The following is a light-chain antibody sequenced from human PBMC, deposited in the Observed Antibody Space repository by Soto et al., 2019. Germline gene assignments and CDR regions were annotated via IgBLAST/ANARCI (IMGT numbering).Light chain of an antibody. Sequence: QTVVTQEPSFSVSPGGTVTLTCGLSSDSVSTSYYPSWYQQTPGQAPRTLIYNTNTRSSGVPDRFSCSILGNKAALTITGAQADDESDYYCVLYMGRGIWVFGGGIKRTVL. CDR2: NTN. CDR3: VLYMGRGIWV. CDR1: SDSVSTSYY. V-gene: IGLV8-61*01. J-gene: IGLJ3*02.